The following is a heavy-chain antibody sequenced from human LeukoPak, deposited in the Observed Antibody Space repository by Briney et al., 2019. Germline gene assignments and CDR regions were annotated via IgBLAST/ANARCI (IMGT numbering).Heavy chain of an antibody. J-gene: IGHJ6*03. CDR2: IYSGGST. Sequence: PGGSLRLSCAASGFTVSSNYMSWVRQAPGKGVEWASGIYSGGSTYYADSVKGRFTISRDNSRNTLYLQMTSLRAEDTAVYYCANYYYYMDVWGKGTTVTVSS. CDR3: ANYYYYMDV. CDR1: GFTVSSNY. V-gene: IGHV3-66*02.